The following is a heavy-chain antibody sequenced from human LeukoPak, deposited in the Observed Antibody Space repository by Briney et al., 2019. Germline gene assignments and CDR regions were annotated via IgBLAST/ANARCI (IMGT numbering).Heavy chain of an antibody. Sequence: GGSLRLSCAVSGFTFSNYAISWVRQAPGKGLEWVSSISGSGDTTYYADPVKGRFTISRDNSKNTLYLQMNSLRAEDTAVYYCAKDRHDIVVVPAAKSYYGMDVWGKGTTVTVSS. D-gene: IGHD2-2*01. CDR3: AKDRHDIVVVPAAKSYYGMDV. J-gene: IGHJ6*04. CDR2: ISGSGDTT. CDR1: GFTFSNYA. V-gene: IGHV3-23*01.